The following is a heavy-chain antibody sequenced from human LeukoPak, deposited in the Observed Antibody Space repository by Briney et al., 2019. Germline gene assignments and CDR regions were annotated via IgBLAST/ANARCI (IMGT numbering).Heavy chain of an antibody. Sequence: PGRSLRLSCAASGFTFSSYAMHWVRQAPGKGLEWVAVISYDGSNKYYADSVKGRFTISRDNSKNTLYLQMNSLRAEDTAVYYCAKALTGKVGATGYWGQGTLVTVSS. CDR2: ISYDGSNK. CDR3: AKALTGKVGATGY. J-gene: IGHJ4*02. CDR1: GFTFSSYA. D-gene: IGHD1-26*01. V-gene: IGHV3-30*04.